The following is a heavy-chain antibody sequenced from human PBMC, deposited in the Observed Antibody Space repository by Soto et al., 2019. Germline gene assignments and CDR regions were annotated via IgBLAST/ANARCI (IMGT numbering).Heavy chain of an antibody. CDR3: ARAPYRGANSRDAFDI. J-gene: IGHJ3*02. V-gene: IGHV4-30-4*01. D-gene: IGHD7-27*01. CDR2: IYDGGTT. Sequence: SETLSLTCTVSGGSISSAAYCWSWIRQSPDKGLEWIGHIYDGGTTYSSPSLKGRVTISADTSETQFSLKLNSVSAADTAVYYCARAPYRGANSRDAFDIWGQGTMVTVSS. CDR1: GGSISSAAYC.